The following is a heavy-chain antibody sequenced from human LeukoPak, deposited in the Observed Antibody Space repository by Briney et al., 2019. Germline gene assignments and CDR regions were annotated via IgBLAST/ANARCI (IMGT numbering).Heavy chain of an antibody. D-gene: IGHD3-22*01. CDR3: AREQRDYYDSSGARGGSDY. J-gene: IGHJ4*02. CDR2: ISAYNGNT. CDR1: GYTFTSYG. Sequence: ASVKVSCKASGYTFTSYGISWVRQAPGQGLEWMGWISAYNGNTNYAQKLQGRVTMTTDTSMSTAYMELRSLRSDDTAVYYCAREQRDYYDSSGARGGSDYWGQGTLVTVSS. V-gene: IGHV1-18*01.